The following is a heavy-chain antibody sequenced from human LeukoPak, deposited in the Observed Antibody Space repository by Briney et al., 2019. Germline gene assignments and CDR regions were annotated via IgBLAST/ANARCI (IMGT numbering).Heavy chain of an antibody. D-gene: IGHD2-2*01. CDR3: ARDVLVPAPDYYFDY. CDR2: IRYDGSNK. J-gene: IGHJ4*02. V-gene: IGHV3-30*02. Sequence: GGSLRLSCAASGFTFSSYGMHWVRQAPGKGLEWVAFIRYDGSNKYYADSVKGRFTISRDNSKNTLYLQMNSLRAEDTAVYYCARDVLVPAPDYYFDYWGQGTLVTVSS. CDR1: GFTFSSYG.